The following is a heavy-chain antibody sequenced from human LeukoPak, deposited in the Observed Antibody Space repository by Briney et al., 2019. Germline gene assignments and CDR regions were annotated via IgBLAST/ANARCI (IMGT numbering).Heavy chain of an antibody. CDR2: IYYSGST. Sequence: SETLSLTCTVSGGXISSSSYYWGWIRQPPGKGLEWIGSIYYSGSTYYNPSLKSRVTISVDTSKNQFSLQLSSVTAADTAVYYCARAIDDSYYFDYWGQGTLVTVSS. J-gene: IGHJ4*02. V-gene: IGHV4-39*01. CDR1: GGXISSSSYY. CDR3: ARAIDDSYYFDY. D-gene: IGHD3-16*01.